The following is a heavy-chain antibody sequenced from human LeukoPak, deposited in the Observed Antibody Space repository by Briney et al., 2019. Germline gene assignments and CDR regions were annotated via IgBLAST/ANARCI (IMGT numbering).Heavy chain of an antibody. J-gene: IGHJ4*02. Sequence: SGPTLVNPTQTLTLTCTFSGFSLSTNGVGVGWIRQPPAKALEWLALIYWNDDKRYSPSLKSRLTITRDTSRNRVGLTMTNMDPVDAGTYYCAHINAWGSYSLFDYWGQGTLVTVSS. D-gene: IGHD3-16*01. V-gene: IGHV2-5*01. CDR1: GFSLSTNGVG. CDR2: IYWNDDK. CDR3: AHINAWGSYSLFDY.